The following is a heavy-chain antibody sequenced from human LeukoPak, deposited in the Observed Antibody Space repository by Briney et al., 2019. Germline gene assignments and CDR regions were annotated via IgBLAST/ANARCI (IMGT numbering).Heavy chain of an antibody. CDR3: ARHPVSSISPPHYYYYYYMDV. Sequence: PGGSLRLSCAASGFTFSSYWMSRVRQAPGKGLEWIGEINHSGSTNYNPSLKSRVTISVDTSKNQFSLKLSSVTAADTAVYYCARHPVSSISPPHYYYYYYMDVWGKGTTVTVSS. CDR2: INHSGST. D-gene: IGHD3-3*02. V-gene: IGHV4-34*01. J-gene: IGHJ6*03. CDR1: GFTFSSYW.